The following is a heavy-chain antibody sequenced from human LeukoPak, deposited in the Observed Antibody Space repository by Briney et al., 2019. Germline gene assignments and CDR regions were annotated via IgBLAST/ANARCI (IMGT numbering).Heavy chain of an antibody. CDR2: ISDNGGRT. D-gene: IGHD1-14*01. CDR3: AKDFGRNLGGPGY. V-gene: IGHV3-23*01. CDR1: GFTFSTYT. J-gene: IGHJ4*02. Sequence: GGSLRLSCAASGFTFSTYTMAWVRQAPGGGLEWVSGISDNGGRTYCADSVKGRSAISRDDSKSTLYLQMNSLRGEDTAVYYCAKDFGRNLGGPGYWGRGTLVIVSS.